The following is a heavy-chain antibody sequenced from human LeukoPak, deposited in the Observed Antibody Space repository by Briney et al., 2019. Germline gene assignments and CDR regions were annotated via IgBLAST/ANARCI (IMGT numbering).Heavy chain of an antibody. CDR1: GYTFTSYG. CDR3: ARDEDYYGSGSYYPDY. D-gene: IGHD3-10*01. V-gene: IGHV1-18*01. Sequence: ASVKVSCKASGYTFTSYGISWVRQAPGQGLEWMGWISAYNGNTNYAQKLQGRVTMTTDTSTSTAYMELRSLRSDDTAVYYCARDEDYYGSGSYYPDYWGQGTLVTVSS. CDR2: ISAYNGNT. J-gene: IGHJ4*02.